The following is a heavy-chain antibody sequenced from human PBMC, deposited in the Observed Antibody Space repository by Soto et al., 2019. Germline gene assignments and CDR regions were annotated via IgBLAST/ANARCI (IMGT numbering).Heavy chain of an antibody. CDR2: INPRNGDK. J-gene: IGHJ3*01. CDR3: ARGPFGDSPIDF. CDR1: GYTFTGFY. D-gene: IGHD3-10*01. Sequence: ASVKVSCKASGYTFTGFYVHWVRQAPRQGLEWMGWINPRNGDKILAQKFEGRVTLTRDTSVTTAYMDLSSLNSDDPAVYYCARGPFGDSPIDFWGPGTMVTVSS. V-gene: IGHV1-2*02.